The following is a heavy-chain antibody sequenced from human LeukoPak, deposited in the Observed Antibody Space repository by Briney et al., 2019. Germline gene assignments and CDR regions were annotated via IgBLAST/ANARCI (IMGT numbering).Heavy chain of an antibody. CDR2: IWYDGSNK. J-gene: IGHJ4*02. CDR1: GFTFSSYG. D-gene: IGHD3-3*01. V-gene: IGHV3-33*06. Sequence: GRSLRLSCAASGFTFSSYGMHWVRQAPGKGLEWVAVIWYDGSNKYYADSVKGRFTISRDNSKNTLYLRMNSLRAEDTAVYYCAKAGNFGVVITNYFDYWGQGTLVTVSS. CDR3: AKAGNFGVVITNYFDY.